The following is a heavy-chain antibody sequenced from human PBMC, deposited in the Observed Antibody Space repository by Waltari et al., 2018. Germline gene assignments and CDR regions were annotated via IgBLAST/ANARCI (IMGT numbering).Heavy chain of an antibody. CDR3: ARELSLNWFDP. Sequence: QVQLVESGGGVVQPGRSLRLSCAASGFTFSSYAMHWVRQAPGKGLEWVAVISYDGSNKYYADSVKGRFTISRDNSKNTLYLQMNSLRAEDTAVYYCARELSLNWFDPWGQGTLVTVSS. J-gene: IGHJ5*02. V-gene: IGHV3-30-3*01. CDR1: GFTFSSYA. CDR2: ISYDGSNK.